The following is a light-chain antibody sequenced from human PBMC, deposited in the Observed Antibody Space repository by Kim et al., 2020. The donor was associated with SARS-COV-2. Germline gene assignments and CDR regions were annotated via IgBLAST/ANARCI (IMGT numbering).Light chain of an antibody. Sequence: VSPGERATLSCRASETVSSNLAWYQQKPGQAPRLRMYGASTRAAGIPARFSGSGSGTEFTLTISSLQSEDFAVYYCQQYGNWPRTFGQGTKVDIK. J-gene: IGKJ1*01. CDR2: GAS. V-gene: IGKV3-15*01. CDR3: QQYGNWPRT. CDR1: ETVSSN.